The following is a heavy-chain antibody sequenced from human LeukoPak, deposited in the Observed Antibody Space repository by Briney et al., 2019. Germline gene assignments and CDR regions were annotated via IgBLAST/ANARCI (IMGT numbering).Heavy chain of an antibody. Sequence: PSETLSLTCAVYGGSFSGYYWSWIRQPPGKGMEWNGEINHSGSTNYNPSLKSRVTISVDKSKNQFSLKLSSVTAADTAVYYCARGVNENDRSGYDLDYWGQGTLVTVSS. J-gene: IGHJ4*02. D-gene: IGHD3-22*01. V-gene: IGHV4-34*01. CDR2: INHSGST. CDR3: ARGVNENDRSGYDLDY. CDR1: GGSFSGYY.